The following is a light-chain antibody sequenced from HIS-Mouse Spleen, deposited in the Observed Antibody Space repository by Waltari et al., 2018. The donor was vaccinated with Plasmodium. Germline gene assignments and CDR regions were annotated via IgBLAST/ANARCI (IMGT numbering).Light chain of an antibody. CDR1: QSVSSN. CDR2: GAS. CDR3: QQYNNWSFT. Sequence: EIVMTQSPATLSVSPGARATPACRASQSVSSNLAWYQPKPGQAPRLLIYGASTRATGMPARFSGSGSGTEFTLTISSLQSEDFAVYYCQQYNNWSFTFGPGTKVDIK. V-gene: IGKV3-15*01. J-gene: IGKJ3*01.